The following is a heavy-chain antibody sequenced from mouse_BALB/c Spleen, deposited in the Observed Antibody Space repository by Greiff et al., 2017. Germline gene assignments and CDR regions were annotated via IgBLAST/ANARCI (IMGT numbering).Heavy chain of an antibody. J-gene: IGHJ4*01. CDR1: GYAFSSSW. CDR3: AGHYYGYGVDAMDY. Sequence: VQRVESGPELVKPGASVKISCKASGYAFSSSWMNWVKRRPGQGLELIGRNYPGDGDTNYNGKFKGKATLTADKSSSTAYMQLSSLTSVDSAVYFCAGHYYGYGVDAMDYWGQGTSVTVSS. CDR2: NYPGDGDT. D-gene: IGHD1-2*01. V-gene: IGHV1-82*01.